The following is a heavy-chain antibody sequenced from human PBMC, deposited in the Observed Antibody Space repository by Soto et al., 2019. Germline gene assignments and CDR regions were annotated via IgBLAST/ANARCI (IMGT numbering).Heavy chain of an antibody. CDR1: GFTFDDYA. J-gene: IGHJ3*02. CDR3: AKGDAFDI. Sequence: EVQLVESGGGLVQPGRSLRLSCAASGFTFDDYAMHWVRQAPGKGLEWVSGISWNSGSIGYADSMKGRFTISRDNAKNSLYLQMNSLRAEDTALYYCAKGDAFDIWGQGTMVTVSS. CDR2: ISWNSGSI. V-gene: IGHV3-9*01.